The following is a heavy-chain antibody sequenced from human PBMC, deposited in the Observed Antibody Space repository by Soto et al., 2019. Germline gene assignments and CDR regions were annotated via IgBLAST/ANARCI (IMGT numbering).Heavy chain of an antibody. Sequence: EVQLLESGGGLVQPGGSLRLSCTASGFTFSSHAMTWVRQAPGKGLEWVSGLSDSGGSIYYADSVKGRFTISRDNSMNTLYLQMNTLRADCTAVYYCATLSSSWYAGFFDLWGQGTLVSVSS. CDR3: ATLSSSWYAGFFDL. CDR2: LSDSGGSI. J-gene: IGHJ4*02. V-gene: IGHV3-23*01. CDR1: GFTFSSHA. D-gene: IGHD6-13*01.